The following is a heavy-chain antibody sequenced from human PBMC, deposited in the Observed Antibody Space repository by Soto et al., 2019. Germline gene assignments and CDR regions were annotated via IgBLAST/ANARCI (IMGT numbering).Heavy chain of an antibody. D-gene: IGHD3-10*01. J-gene: IGHJ6*02. CDR1: GYTFTSYG. V-gene: IGHV1-18*01. Sequence: QVQLVQSGAEVKKPGASVKVSCKASGYTFTSYGISWVRQAPGQGLEWMGWISAYNGNTNYAQKLQGRVTMTTDTSTSTAYMELRSLRSDDTAVYYCAPELLWFGESRGYYYYGMDVWGQGTTVTVSS. CDR3: APELLWFGESRGYYYYGMDV. CDR2: ISAYNGNT.